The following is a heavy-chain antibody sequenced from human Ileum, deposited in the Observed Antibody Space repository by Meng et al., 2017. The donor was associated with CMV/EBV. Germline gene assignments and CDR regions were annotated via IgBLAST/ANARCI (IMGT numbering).Heavy chain of an antibody. D-gene: IGHD3-10*01. J-gene: IGHJ4*02. CDR3: AKDQLGFGDLYYFDY. V-gene: IGHV3-33*06. CDR2: IWYDGSNK. CDR1: GFIMRDYY. Sequence: GESLKISCATSGFIMRDYYLAWIRQAPGKGLEWVAVIWYDGSNKYYADSVKGRFTISRDNSKNTLYLQMNSLRAEDTAVYYCAKDQLGFGDLYYFDYWGQGTLVTVSS.